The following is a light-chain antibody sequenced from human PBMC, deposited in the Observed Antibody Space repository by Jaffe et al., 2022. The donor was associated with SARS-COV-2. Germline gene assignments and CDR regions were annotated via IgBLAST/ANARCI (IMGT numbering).Light chain of an antibody. CDR3: SSYANTASLL. J-gene: IGLJ2*01. CDR1: NSDIGGYNF. Sequence: QSALTQPASVSGSPGQSITISCTGTNSDIGGYNFVSWYQQHPGKAPKLMIFEVSNRPSGVPDRFSGSKSGNKASLTISGLQAEDEADYYCSSYANTASLLFGGGTKLTVL. CDR2: EVS. V-gene: IGLV2-14*01.